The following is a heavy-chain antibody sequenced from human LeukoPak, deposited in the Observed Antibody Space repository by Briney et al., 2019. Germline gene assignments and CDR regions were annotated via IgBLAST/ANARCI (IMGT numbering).Heavy chain of an antibody. CDR1: GYSFTRYW. CDR3: ALRPVVVTAILDAFDI. J-gene: IGHJ3*02. Sequence: GESLKISCKGSGYSFTRYWISWVRQMPGKGLELMGMIDPSDSYTNYSPSFQGHVTISADKSISTAYLQWSSLKASDTAMYYCALRPVVVTAILDAFDIWGQGTMVTVSS. D-gene: IGHD2-21*02. CDR2: IDPSDSYT. V-gene: IGHV5-10-1*01.